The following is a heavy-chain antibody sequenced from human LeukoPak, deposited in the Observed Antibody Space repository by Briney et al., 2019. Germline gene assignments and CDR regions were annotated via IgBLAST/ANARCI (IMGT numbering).Heavy chain of an antibody. Sequence: PGGSLRLSCAASGFTFSSYEMNWVRQAPGKGLEWVSYISSSGSTIYYADSVKGRFTVSRDNAKNSLYLQMTSLRAEDTAVYHCARGSGGAAFDPWGQGTLVTVSS. CDR3: ARGSGGAAFDP. D-gene: IGHD2-15*01. CDR1: GFTFSSYE. CDR2: ISSSGSTI. V-gene: IGHV3-48*03. J-gene: IGHJ5*02.